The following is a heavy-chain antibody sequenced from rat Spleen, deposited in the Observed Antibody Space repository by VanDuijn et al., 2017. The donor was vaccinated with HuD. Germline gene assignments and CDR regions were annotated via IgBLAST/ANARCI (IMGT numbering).Heavy chain of an antibody. CDR2: ISPGGGNT. Sequence: EVQLVESGGGLVQPGRSMKLSCAVSGFTFSNFGFVWVRQAPTKGLEWVASISPGGGNTFYRDSVKGRFTISRDKAKSTLYLQMDSLRSEDTATYFCARRYTTDWYFDFWGPGTMVTVSS. J-gene: IGHJ1*01. CDR3: ARRYTTDWYFDF. V-gene: IGHV5-25*01. D-gene: IGHD1-6*01. CDR1: GFTFSNFG.